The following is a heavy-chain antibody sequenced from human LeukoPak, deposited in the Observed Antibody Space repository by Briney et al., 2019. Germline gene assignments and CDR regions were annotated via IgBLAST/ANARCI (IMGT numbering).Heavy chain of an antibody. D-gene: IGHD6-13*01. CDR2: ISWNSGNI. Sequence: GGSLRLSCAASGFTFDHYAMHWVRQAPGKGLEWVSGISWNSGNIGYGDSVKGRFTISRDNSKNTLYLQMNSLRAEDTAVYYCARGMSQQQLFRTAFDIWGQGTMVTVSS. V-gene: IGHV3-9*01. CDR1: GFTFDHYA. CDR3: ARGMSQQQLFRTAFDI. J-gene: IGHJ3*02.